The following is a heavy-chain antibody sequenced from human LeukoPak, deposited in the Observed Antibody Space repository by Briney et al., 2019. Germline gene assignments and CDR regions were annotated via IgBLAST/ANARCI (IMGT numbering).Heavy chain of an antibody. J-gene: IGHJ4*02. D-gene: IGHD6-13*01. Sequence: PGGSLRLSCAASGFTFSSYSMNWVRQAPGKGLEWVSYISSSSSTIYYADSVKGRFTISRDNAKNSLYLQMNSLRAEDTAVYYCARDLGSSSWPFDYWGQGTLVTVSS. CDR1: GFTFSSYS. V-gene: IGHV3-48*01. CDR2: ISSSSSTI. CDR3: ARDLGSSSWPFDY.